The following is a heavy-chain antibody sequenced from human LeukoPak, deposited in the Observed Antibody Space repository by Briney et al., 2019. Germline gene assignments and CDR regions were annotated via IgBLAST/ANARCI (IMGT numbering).Heavy chain of an antibody. CDR2: ISGGGSIT. J-gene: IGHJ3*01. CDR1: GFTFSSYA. Sequence: GGSLRLSCAASGFTFSSYAMSWVRQAPGKGLEWVSGISGGGSITYYADSVKGRFTISRDNSKNTLYLQINSLRAEDTAVYYCAKAFSNSFSAFDVWGQGTMVTVSS. D-gene: IGHD6-13*01. V-gene: IGHV3-23*01. CDR3: AKAFSNSFSAFDV.